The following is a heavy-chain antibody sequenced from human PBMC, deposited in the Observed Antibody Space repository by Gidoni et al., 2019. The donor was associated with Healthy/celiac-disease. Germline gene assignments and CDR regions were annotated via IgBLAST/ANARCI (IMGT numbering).Heavy chain of an antibody. CDR1: GFTFSDYY. V-gene: IGHV3-11*01. J-gene: IGHJ2*01. Sequence: QVQLVESGGGLVKPGGSLRLSCAAPGFTFSDYYMSWFRQAPGKGLEGVSYISSSGSTIYYADSVKGRFTISRDNAKNSLYLQMNSLRAEDTAVYYCARDRTAADDWYFDLWGRGTLVTVSS. CDR2: ISSSGSTI. CDR3: ARDRTAADDWYFDL. D-gene: IGHD6-13*01.